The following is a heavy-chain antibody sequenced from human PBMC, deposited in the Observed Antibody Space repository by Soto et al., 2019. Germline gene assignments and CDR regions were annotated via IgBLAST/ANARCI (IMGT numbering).Heavy chain of an antibody. CDR3: ARGRSSGYSSAVDN. D-gene: IGHD3-22*01. CDR1: GESFSGYY. V-gene: IGHV4-34*01. Sequence: SETLSLTCAVYGESFSGYYLTWIRQPPGKGLEWIGEIDRRGNANYNPSLKSRVTISVDTSKNQFSLRLTSVTAADTAVYYCARGRSSGYSSAVDNWGQGNMVTVS. J-gene: IGHJ4*02. CDR2: IDRRGNA.